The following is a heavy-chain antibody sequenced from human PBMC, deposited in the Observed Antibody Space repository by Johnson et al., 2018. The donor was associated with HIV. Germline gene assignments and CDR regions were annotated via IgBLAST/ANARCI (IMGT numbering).Heavy chain of an antibody. V-gene: IGHV3-11*04. Sequence: QVQLVESGGGVVQPGRSLRLSCAASGLTVSGNYMSWIRQAPGKGLEWVSYISSSGDTTYYADSVKGRFTISRDNAKNSLYLQMNSLRAEDTAVYYCARTPSLPGAFDIWGQGTMVTVSS. J-gene: IGHJ3*02. CDR2: ISSSGDTT. CDR1: GLTVSGNY. CDR3: ARTPSLPGAFDI.